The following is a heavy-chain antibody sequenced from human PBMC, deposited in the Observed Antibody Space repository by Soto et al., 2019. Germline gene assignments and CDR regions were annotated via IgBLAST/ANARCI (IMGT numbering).Heavy chain of an antibody. V-gene: IGHV3-30*03. CDR2: ISYDGNNK. D-gene: IGHD6-19*01. J-gene: IGHJ4*02. Sequence: QVQLVESGGGVVQPGRSLRLSCAASGFTFSTYGMHWVRQAPGKGLEWVAVISYDGNNKYYADSVKGRFTLSRNNSKHPVYVQVNMRRAADTASEFCAIDGIEYSSGWCVPSLDYLCPGTLVTVSS. CDR1: GFTFSTYG. CDR3: AIDGIEYSSGWCVPSLDY.